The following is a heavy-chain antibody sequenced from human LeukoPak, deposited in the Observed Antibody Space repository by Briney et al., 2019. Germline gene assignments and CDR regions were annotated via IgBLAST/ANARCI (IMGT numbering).Heavy chain of an antibody. CDR1: GYTFTTYA. CDR2: ISVGDGNT. CDR3: ARGYSGVVPAAHPDF. D-gene: IGHD2-2*01. Sequence: ASVKVSCKASGYTFTTYAIHWVRQAPGQGLQWMGWISVGDGNTNYSQKFQGRVTLTRDTSASTAYMELTSLISEDTAVYYCARGYSGVVPAAHPDFWGQGTPATVS. V-gene: IGHV1-3*01. J-gene: IGHJ4*02.